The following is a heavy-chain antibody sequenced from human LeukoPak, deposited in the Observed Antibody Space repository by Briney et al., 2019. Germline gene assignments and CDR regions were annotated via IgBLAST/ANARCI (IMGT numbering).Heavy chain of an antibody. CDR2: ISSGSSTI. J-gene: IGHJ3*02. CDR3: ARGRFGGGAFDI. CDR1: GFTFSSYS. V-gene: IGHV3-48*04. Sequence: GGSLRLSCAASGFTFSSYSMNWVRQAPGKGLEWLSYISSGSSTIYYADSVKGRFTISRDNAKNSLYLQLNSLRAEDTAVYYCARGRFGGGAFDIWGQGTMVTVSS. D-gene: IGHD3-10*01.